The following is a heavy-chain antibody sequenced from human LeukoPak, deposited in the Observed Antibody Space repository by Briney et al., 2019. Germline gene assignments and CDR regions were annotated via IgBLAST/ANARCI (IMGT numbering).Heavy chain of an antibody. CDR1: GLTFSTYS. CDR3: AKDVAPDSGWDLDY. V-gene: IGHV3-23*01. J-gene: IGHJ4*02. D-gene: IGHD6-19*01. Sequence: LGGSLRLSCAVSGLTFSTYSMTWVRQGPGKGLEWVSSIYNSGAKIFYADSVKGRFTISRDNSKNMLYLQMNSLRVEDTAVYYCAKDVAPDSGWDLDYWGQGTLVTVSS. CDR2: IYNSGAKI.